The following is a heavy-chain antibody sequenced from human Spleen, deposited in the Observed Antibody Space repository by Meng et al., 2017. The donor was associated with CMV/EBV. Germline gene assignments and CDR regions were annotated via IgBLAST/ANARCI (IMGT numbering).Heavy chain of an antibody. V-gene: IGHV3-7*01. Sequence: GESLKISCAASGFTFSTYWMSWVRQSPKGLEWVANIGQDGIEKYYVDSVKGRFTISRDNAKSSLFLQMNSLRAEDTAVYYCTRRERATIKNFDYWGQGTLVTVSS. D-gene: IGHD5-24*01. CDR1: GFTFSTYW. CDR3: TRRERATIKNFDY. J-gene: IGHJ4*02. CDR2: IGQDGIEK.